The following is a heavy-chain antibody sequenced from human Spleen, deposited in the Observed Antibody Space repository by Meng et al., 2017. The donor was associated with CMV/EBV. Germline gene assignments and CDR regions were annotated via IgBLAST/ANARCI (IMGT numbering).Heavy chain of an antibody. CDR2: MKPNSGKT. V-gene: IGHV1-8*03. J-gene: IGHJ4*02. Sequence: CKASGYTFTRYDINWGRQATGQGLEWMGWMKPNSGKTGYAQKFQGRVTITRNTSISTAYMELSSLRSEDTAVYYCARDPQQLSGFDYWGQGTLVTVSS. CDR3: ARDPQQLSGFDY. D-gene: IGHD6-13*01. CDR1: GYTFTRYD.